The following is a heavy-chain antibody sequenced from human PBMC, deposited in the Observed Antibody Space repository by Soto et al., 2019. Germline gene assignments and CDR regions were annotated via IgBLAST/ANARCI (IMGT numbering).Heavy chain of an antibody. Sequence: PSETLSLTCTVSGGSISSSSYYWGWIRQPPGKGLEWIGSIYYSGSTYYNPSLKSRVTISVDTSKNQFSLKLSSVTAADTAVYYCASLALGGHVIIWGQGTLVTVSS. V-gene: IGHV4-39*01. J-gene: IGHJ4*02. CDR2: IYYSGST. D-gene: IGHD3-10*01. CDR3: ASLALGGHVII. CDR1: GGSISSSSYY.